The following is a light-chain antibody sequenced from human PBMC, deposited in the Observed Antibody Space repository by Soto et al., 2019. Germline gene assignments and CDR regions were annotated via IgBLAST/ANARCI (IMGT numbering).Light chain of an antibody. CDR2: GAS. CDR1: LNIGDS. CDR3: QQYNNRPPIT. J-gene: IGKJ5*01. V-gene: IGKV1-16*01. Sequence: DIQMTWPHSSLSASVGDRVTITCRASLNIGDSLTWFQQKAGKPPTQLIYGASALQSGVPVRFSGSASGTEFTLTISSLQSEDFAVYYCQQYNNRPPITFGQGTRLEIK.